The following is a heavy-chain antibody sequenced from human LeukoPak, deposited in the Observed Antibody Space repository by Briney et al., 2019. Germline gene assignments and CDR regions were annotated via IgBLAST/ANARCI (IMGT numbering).Heavy chain of an antibody. D-gene: IGHD3-9*01. CDR1: GGSISSSSYY. Sequence: SETLSLTCTVSGGSISSSSYYWGWIRQPPGKGLEWIGSIYYSGSTYYNPSLRSRVTISVDTSKNQFSLKLSSVTAADTAVYYCARDPAWLGLLGTSDYWGQGTLVTVSS. V-gene: IGHV4-39*01. J-gene: IGHJ4*02. CDR3: ARDPAWLGLLGTSDY. CDR2: IYYSGST.